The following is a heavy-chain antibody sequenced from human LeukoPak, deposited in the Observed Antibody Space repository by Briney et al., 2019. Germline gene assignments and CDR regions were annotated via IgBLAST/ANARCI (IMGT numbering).Heavy chain of an antibody. CDR1: GFTFSSYW. Sequence: GGSLRLSCAASGFTFSSYWMSWVRQAPGKGLEWVANIKQDGSEKYYVDSVKGRFTISRDNAKNSLYLQMNSLRAEDTAVYYCARPSSVAPLFAFDIWGQGTMVTVSS. D-gene: IGHD4-23*01. CDR2: IKQDGSEK. V-gene: IGHV3-7*01. CDR3: ARPSSVAPLFAFDI. J-gene: IGHJ3*02.